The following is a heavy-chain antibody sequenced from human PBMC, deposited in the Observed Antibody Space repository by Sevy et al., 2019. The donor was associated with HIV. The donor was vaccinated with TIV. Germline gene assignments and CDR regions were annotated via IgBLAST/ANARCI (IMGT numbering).Heavy chain of an antibody. CDR3: ARGVATIGDFDY. J-gene: IGHJ4*02. Sequence: SETLSLTCTVSGGSISSGSYYWSWIRQPAGKGVEWIGRIYASGRTNYNPSLKSRVTMSVDTSKNQFSLKLSSVTAADTAVYYCARGVATIGDFDYWGQGTLVTVSS. CDR2: IYASGRT. CDR1: GGSISSGSYY. V-gene: IGHV4-61*02. D-gene: IGHD5-12*01.